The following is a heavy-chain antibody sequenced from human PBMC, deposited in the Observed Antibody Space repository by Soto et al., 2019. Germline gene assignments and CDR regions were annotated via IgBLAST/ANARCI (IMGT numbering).Heavy chain of an antibody. J-gene: IGHJ6*02. D-gene: IGHD3-10*01. CDR2: ISSSSSYI. CDR3: ARDYNTMVRSTGMDV. V-gene: IGHV3-21*01. Sequence: GGSLRLSYAASGFTFSSYSMNWVRQAPGKGLEWVSSISSSSSYIYYADSVKGRFTISRDNAKNSLYLQMNSLRAEDTAVYYCARDYNTMVRSTGMDVWGQGTTVTVSS. CDR1: GFTFSSYS.